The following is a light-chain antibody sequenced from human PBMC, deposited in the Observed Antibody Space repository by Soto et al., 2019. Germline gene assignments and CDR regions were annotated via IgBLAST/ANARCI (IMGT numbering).Light chain of an antibody. V-gene: IGKV1-6*01. CDR2: AAS. CDR3: LQDYNYPRT. CDR1: QGIRTE. J-gene: IGKJ2*01. Sequence: AIQMTQSPSSLSASVGDRVTITCRASQGIRTELAWYQQKAGKAPQLLIDAASSLQSGVPSRFSGSGSGTDFTLTISSLQPEDFGTYYCLQDYNYPRTFGQGTKLEIK.